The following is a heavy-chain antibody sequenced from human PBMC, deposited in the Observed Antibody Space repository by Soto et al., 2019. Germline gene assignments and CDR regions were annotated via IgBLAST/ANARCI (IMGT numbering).Heavy chain of an antibody. CDR3: AKDRDYEGMDV. Sequence: PSETLSLTGTVSGGSISSSCYYWGWIRQPPGKGLEWVGSLYYSGNTYYNPSLKSRVTMSIDTYKSQFSLQLRSLTAADTAVYYCAKDRDYEGMDVCGQGTAVTFS. J-gene: IGHJ6*02. V-gene: IGHV4-39*02. D-gene: IGHD3-16*01. CDR2: LYYSGNT. CDR1: GGSISSSCYY.